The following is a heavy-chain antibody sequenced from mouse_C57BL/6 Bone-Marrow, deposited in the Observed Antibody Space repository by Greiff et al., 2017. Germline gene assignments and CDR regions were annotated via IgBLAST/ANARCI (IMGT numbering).Heavy chain of an antibody. CDR2: IYPRSGNT. CDR3: GRDGYYFDY. J-gene: IGHJ2*01. V-gene: IGHV1-81*01. CDR1: GYTFTGYG. Sequence: VKLQQSGAELARPGASVKLSCKASGYTFTGYGISWVKQRTGQGLEWIGEIYPRSGNTYYNEKFKGKATMTADKSSSTAYMELRSLPSEDSTDYFCGRDGYYFDYWGQGTTLTVSS.